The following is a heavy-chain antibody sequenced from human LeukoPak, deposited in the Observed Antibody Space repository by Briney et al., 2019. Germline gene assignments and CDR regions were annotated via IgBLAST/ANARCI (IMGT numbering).Heavy chain of an antibody. J-gene: IGHJ4*02. V-gene: IGHV4-59*01. Sequence: SETLSLTCTVSGGSISSYYWSWIRQPPGKGLEWIGYIYYSGSTNYNPSLKSRVTISVDTSKNQFSLKLSSVTASDTAVYYCARDLSTGYFDYWGQGTLVTVSS. CDR2: IYYSGST. CDR3: ARDLSTGYFDY. CDR1: GGSISSYY.